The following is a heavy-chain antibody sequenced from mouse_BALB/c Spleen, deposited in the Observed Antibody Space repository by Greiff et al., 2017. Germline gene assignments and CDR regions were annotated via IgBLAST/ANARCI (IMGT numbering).Heavy chain of an antibody. D-gene: IGHD2-1*01. CDR1: GFTFSSYG. V-gene: IGHV5-6-3*01. J-gene: IGHJ4*01. CDR2: INSNGGST. CDR3: ASYGNYYYAMDY. Sequence: EVMLVESGGGLVQPGGSLKLSCAASGFTFSSYGMSWVRQTPDKRLELVATINSNGGSTYYPDSVKGRFTISSDNAKNTLYLQMSSLKSEDTAMYYCASYGNYYYAMDYWGQGTSVTVSS.